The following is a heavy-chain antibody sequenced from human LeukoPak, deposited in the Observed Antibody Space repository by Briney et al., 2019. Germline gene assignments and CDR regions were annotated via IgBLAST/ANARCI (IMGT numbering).Heavy chain of an antibody. CDR1: GGTFSSYA. J-gene: IGHJ4*02. Sequence: SVKVSCKASGGTFSSYAISWVRQAPGQGLEWMGGIIPIFGTANYAQKFQGRVTITTDESTITAYMELSSLRSEDTAVYYCARVYDSSGYVFDYWGQGTLVTVSS. V-gene: IGHV1-69*05. D-gene: IGHD3-22*01. CDR2: IIPIFGTA. CDR3: ARVYDSSGYVFDY.